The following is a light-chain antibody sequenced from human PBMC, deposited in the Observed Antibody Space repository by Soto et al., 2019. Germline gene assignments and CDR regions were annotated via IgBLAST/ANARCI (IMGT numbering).Light chain of an antibody. V-gene: IGKV1-5*01. CDR2: DVS. Sequence: DIQMTQSPSTLSASVGDRVTITCRASQSSGSWLAWYQQKPGKAPKLLIYDVSSLENGVPGRFSGSGSGTEFTLTISSLQPDDYATYYCQQYNISPSTFGQGTKVDIK. J-gene: IGKJ2*02. CDR3: QQYNISPST. CDR1: QSSGSW.